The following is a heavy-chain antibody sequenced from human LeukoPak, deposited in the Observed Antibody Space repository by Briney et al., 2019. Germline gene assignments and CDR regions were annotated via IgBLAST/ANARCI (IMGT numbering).Heavy chain of an antibody. V-gene: IGHV1-24*01. CDR2: FDPEDGET. D-gene: IGHD3-22*01. CDR1: GYTLTELS. Sequence: ASVKVSCKVSGYTLTELSMHWVRQAPGKGLEWMGGFDPEDGETIYAQKFQGRVTMTEDTSTDTAYMELSSLRSEDTAVYYCATAPIDSSGYPNYYYYMDVWGTGTTVTVSS. J-gene: IGHJ6*03. CDR3: ATAPIDSSGYPNYYYYMDV.